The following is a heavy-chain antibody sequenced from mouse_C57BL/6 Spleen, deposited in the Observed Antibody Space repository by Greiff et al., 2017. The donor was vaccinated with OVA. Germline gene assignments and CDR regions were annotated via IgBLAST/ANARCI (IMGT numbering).Heavy chain of an antibody. CDR1: GYTFTSYW. Sequence: VQLQQPGAEPVRPGSSVKLSCKASGYTFTSYWMHWVKQRPIQGLEWIGNIDPSDSETHYNQKFKDKATLTVDKSSSTAYMQLSSLTSEDSAVYYCARWGWLLLDYWGQGTTLTVSS. J-gene: IGHJ2*01. CDR2: IDPSDSET. V-gene: IGHV1-52*01. D-gene: IGHD2-3*01. CDR3: ARWGWLLLDY.